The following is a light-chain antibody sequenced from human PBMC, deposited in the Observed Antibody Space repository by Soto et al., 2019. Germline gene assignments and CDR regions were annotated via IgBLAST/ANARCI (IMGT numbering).Light chain of an antibody. CDR1: QSITTW. CDR2: DAS. J-gene: IGKJ1*01. Sequence: DIQMTQSPSTLSASVGDRVVITCRASQSITTWLAWYQQKPAKAPKLLIYDASSLESGVPSRFSGSGSGTEFTLTISSLQPDDFATYYCQQYNDYWTFGQGPKVDIK. V-gene: IGKV1-5*01. CDR3: QQYNDYWT.